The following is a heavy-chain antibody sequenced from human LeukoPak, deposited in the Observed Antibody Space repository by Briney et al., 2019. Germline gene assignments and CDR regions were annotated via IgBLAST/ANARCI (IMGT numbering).Heavy chain of an antibody. Sequence: EASVKVSCKASGYTLTGYYIQWVRQAPGQGLEWMGWINPYSGATNYAQKFQGRVTMTRDTSINTAYMELNRLRSDDTAVYYCARDEWFLDRGQGTLVTVSS. D-gene: IGHD3-3*01. CDR3: ARDEWFLD. CDR1: GYTLTGYY. V-gene: IGHV1-2*02. CDR2: INPYSGAT. J-gene: IGHJ4*02.